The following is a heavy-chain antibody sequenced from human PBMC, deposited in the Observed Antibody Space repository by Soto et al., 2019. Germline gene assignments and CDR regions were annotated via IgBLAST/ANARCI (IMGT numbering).Heavy chain of an antibody. Sequence: SETLSLTCTVSGGSLSSYYWSWIRQPPGKGLEWIGEINHSGSTNYNPSLKSRVTISVDTSKNQFSLKLSSVTAADTAVYYCARNRGKIVVVPAAMPRAYFDYWGQGTLVTVSS. CDR3: ARNRGKIVVVPAAMPRAYFDY. CDR2: INHSGST. V-gene: IGHV4-34*01. D-gene: IGHD2-2*01. CDR1: GGSLSSYY. J-gene: IGHJ4*02.